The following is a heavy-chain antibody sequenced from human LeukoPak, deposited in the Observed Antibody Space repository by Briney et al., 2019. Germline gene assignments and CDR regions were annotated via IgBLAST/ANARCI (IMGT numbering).Heavy chain of an antibody. J-gene: IGHJ4*02. V-gene: IGHV1-2*02. Sequence: ASVKVSCKASGYTFTGYYMHWVRQAPGQGLEWMGWINPNSGGTNYAQKFQGRVTMTRDTSISTAYMELSRPRSDDTAVYYCARVGVSGRVFDYVWGSYRQDYWGQGTLVTVSS. CDR3: ARVGVSGRVFDYVWGSYRQDY. CDR2: INPNSGGT. D-gene: IGHD3-16*02. CDR1: GYTFTGYY.